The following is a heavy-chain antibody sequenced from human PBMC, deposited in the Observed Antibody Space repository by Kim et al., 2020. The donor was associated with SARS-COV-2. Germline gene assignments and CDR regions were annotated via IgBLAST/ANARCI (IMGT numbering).Heavy chain of an antibody. CDR1: GFTFSSYG. CDR3: ARDQSAGYSSSWNDY. Sequence: RGSLRLSCAASGFTFSSYGMHWVRQAPGKGLEWVAVISYDGSNKYYADSVKGRFTISRDNSKNTLYLQMNSLRAEDTAVYYCARDQSAGYSSSWNDYWGQGTLVTVSS. J-gene: IGHJ4*02. V-gene: IGHV3-33*05. D-gene: IGHD6-13*01. CDR2: ISYDGSNK.